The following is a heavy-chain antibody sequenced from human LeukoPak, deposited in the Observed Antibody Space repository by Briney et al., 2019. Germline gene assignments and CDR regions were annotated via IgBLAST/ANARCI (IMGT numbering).Heavy chain of an antibody. Sequence: PGGSLRLSCAASGFTFSNAWMNWVRQAPGRGLEWVSFISESSRTIYYADSVKGRFTISRDNAKNSLYLQMNSLRAEDTAIYYCARDWRTGTTFDWGQGTLVTVSS. V-gene: IGHV3-48*01. CDR2: ISESSRTI. D-gene: IGHD1-1*01. CDR3: ARDWRTGTTFD. J-gene: IGHJ4*02. CDR1: GFTFSNAW.